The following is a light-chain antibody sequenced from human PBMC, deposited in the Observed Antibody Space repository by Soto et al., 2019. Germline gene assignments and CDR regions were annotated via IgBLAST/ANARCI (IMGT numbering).Light chain of an antibody. CDR2: WAS. Sequence: DIVMTQSPDSLAVSLGERATINCKSSQSVLYSSNNKNYLAWYQQKPGQPPKLLIYWASTRESGVPDRFSGSGSGTDFALTISSLQAKDVAVYYVQQYYSTPPGYTFGQGTKLEIK. J-gene: IGKJ2*01. V-gene: IGKV4-1*01. CDR3: QQYYSTPPGYT. CDR1: QSVLYSSNNKNY.